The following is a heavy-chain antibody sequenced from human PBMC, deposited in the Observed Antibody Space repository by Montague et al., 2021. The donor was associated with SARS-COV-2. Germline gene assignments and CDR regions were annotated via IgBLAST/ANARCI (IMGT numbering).Heavy chain of an antibody. J-gene: IGHJ6*02. CDR3: ARARSVTTFFLGVRGAMDV. D-gene: IGHD4-11*01. CDR2: VHYTGST. V-gene: IGHV4-59*12. CDR1: GGSISSYY. Sequence: SETLSLTCEVSGGSISSYYWSWIRQSPGKGLEWIGYVHYTGSTKYNPSLKTRVTISVDPSKNQFYMKLSSVTAADTAVDYCARARSVTTFFLGVRGAMDVWGQGTTVTVSS.